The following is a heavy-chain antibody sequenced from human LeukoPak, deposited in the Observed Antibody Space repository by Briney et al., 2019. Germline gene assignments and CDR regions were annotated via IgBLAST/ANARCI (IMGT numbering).Heavy chain of an antibody. CDR2: IYYSGST. Sequence: SETLSLTCTVSGASVSSSGYYWSWIRQPPGKGLEWIGYIYYSGSTNYNPSLKSRVTISVDTSENQFSLKLSSVTAADTAVYYCARDRYSGSYYTHYYYYGMDVWGQGTTVTVSS. CDR1: GASVSSSGYY. D-gene: IGHD1-26*01. J-gene: IGHJ6*02. CDR3: ARDRYSGSYYTHYYYYGMDV. V-gene: IGHV4-61*08.